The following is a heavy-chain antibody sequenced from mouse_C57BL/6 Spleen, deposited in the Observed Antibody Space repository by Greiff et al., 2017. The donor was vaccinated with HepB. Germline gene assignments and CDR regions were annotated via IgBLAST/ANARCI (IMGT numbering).Heavy chain of an antibody. Sequence: EVQLQESGPGLVKPSQSLSLTCSVTGYSITSGYYWNWIRQFPGNKLEWMGYISYDGSNNYNPSLKNRISITRDTSKNQFFLKLNSVTTEDTATYYCARALYYYGRIGYFDVWGTGTTVTVSS. J-gene: IGHJ1*03. CDR2: ISYDGSN. CDR3: ARALYYYGRIGYFDV. CDR1: GYSITSGYY. V-gene: IGHV3-6*01. D-gene: IGHD1-1*01.